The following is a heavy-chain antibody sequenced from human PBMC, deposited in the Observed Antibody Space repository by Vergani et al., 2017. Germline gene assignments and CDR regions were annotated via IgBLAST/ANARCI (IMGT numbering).Heavy chain of an antibody. CDR1: GTSVSSGTHY. CDR2: IYTSGST. D-gene: IGHD3-16*02. J-gene: IGHJ4*02. CDR3: ARWSTYRFDY. V-gene: IGHV4-61*02. Sequence: QVQLQESGPGLVRPSETLSLTCSVSGTSVSSGTHYWNWIRQPADKTLEWIGRIYTSGSTNYNPSLKSRVTMSVDTSKNQFSLKLSSVTAADTAVYFCARWSTYRFDYWGQGTLVTVSS.